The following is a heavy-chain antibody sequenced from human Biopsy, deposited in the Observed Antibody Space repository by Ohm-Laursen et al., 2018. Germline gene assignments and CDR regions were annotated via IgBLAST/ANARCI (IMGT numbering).Heavy chain of an antibody. J-gene: IGHJ4*02. Sequence: SLRLSCAAPEFSFSDYHMTWIRQTPGKGLEWVSIIYLDGNTYYTDSVKGRFTISRDNSKNALYLQMNSLRPADTAKYYCVRGRAYWGQGTLVTVSS. CDR2: IYLDGNT. CDR3: VRGRAY. V-gene: IGHV3-53*01. CDR1: EFSFSDYH.